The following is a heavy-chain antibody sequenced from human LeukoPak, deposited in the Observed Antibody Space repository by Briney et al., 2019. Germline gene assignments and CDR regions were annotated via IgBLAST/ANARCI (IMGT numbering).Heavy chain of an antibody. CDR1: GFSFSGYS. Sequence: PGGSLRLSCAASGFSFSGYSMNWVRQAPGKGLEWVSYISRSSSTIYYADSVKGRFTISRDNAKNSLYLQMNSLRAEDTAVYFCAREVATGTGAYNYWGQGTLVTVSS. CDR3: AREVATGTGAYNY. D-gene: IGHD6-13*01. J-gene: IGHJ4*02. CDR2: ISRSSSTI. V-gene: IGHV3-48*01.